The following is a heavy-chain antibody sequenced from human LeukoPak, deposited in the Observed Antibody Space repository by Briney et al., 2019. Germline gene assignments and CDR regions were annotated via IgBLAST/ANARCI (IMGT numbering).Heavy chain of an antibody. D-gene: IGHD1-26*01. V-gene: IGHV3-30*04. CDR1: GFTFSSYA. CDR2: ISYDGSNK. CDR3: ARKGGYSGTYRDCYFDY. Sequence: GGSLRLSCAASGFTFSSYAMHWVRQAPGEGLEWVAVISYDGSNKYYADSVKGRFTISRDNSKNTLYLQMNSLRAEDTAVYYCARKGGYSGTYRDCYFDYWGQGTLVTVSS. J-gene: IGHJ4*02.